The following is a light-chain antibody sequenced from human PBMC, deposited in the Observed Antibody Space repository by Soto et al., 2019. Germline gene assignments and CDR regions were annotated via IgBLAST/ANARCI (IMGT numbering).Light chain of an antibody. Sequence: IQLTQSPSSLSASVGDRVTITCRASQGVSSYVAWYQQKAGKAPQLLIYAASTLQSGVPPRFSGSGSGTDFTLTINSLQPEDFGTYYCQQLNFYPFTFGPGTKVDIK. CDR1: QGVSSY. CDR2: AAS. V-gene: IGKV1-9*01. J-gene: IGKJ3*01. CDR3: QQLNFYPFT.